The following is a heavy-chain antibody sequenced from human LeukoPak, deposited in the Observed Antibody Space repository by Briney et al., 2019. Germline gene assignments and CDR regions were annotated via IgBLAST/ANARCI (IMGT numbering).Heavy chain of an antibody. Sequence: GGSLRLSCAASGFTFSSYAMHWVRQAPGKGLEWVAVISYDGSNKYYADSVKGRFTISRDNSKNTLYLQMNSLRAEDTAVYYCARDSAIYGDGASSNYFDYWGQGTLVTVSS. CDR1: GFTFSSYA. J-gene: IGHJ4*02. V-gene: IGHV3-30-3*01. CDR2: ISYDGSNK. CDR3: ARDSAIYGDGASSNYFDY. D-gene: IGHD4-17*01.